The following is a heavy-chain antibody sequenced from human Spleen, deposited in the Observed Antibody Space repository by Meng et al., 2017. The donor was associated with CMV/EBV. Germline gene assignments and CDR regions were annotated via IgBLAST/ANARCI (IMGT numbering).Heavy chain of an antibody. V-gene: IGHV1-24*01. D-gene: IGHD3-3*01. Sequence: ASVKVSCKVSGHTLAELSMHWVRQAPGKGLEWMGSFDPEDDETTYAQKLQGRVTMTEDTSTDIAYMELRSLKSEDTAVYFCATDSLYFGVVNRYGMDVWGQGTTVTVSS. CDR3: ATDSLYFGVVNRYGMDV. CDR2: FDPEDDET. CDR1: GHTLAELS. J-gene: IGHJ6*02.